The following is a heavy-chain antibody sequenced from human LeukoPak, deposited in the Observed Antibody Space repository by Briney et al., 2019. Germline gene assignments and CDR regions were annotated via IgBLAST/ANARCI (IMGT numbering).Heavy chain of an antibody. CDR2: IIPIFGTA. J-gene: IGHJ4*02. Sequence: SVKVSCKASGGTFSSYAISWVRQAPGQGLEWMGRIIPIFGTANYAQKFQGRVTITTDESTSTAYMELSSLRSEDTAVYYSARDGAAARTFDYWGQGTLVTVSS. CDR3: ARDGAAARTFDY. CDR1: GGTFSSYA. D-gene: IGHD6-13*01. V-gene: IGHV1-69*05.